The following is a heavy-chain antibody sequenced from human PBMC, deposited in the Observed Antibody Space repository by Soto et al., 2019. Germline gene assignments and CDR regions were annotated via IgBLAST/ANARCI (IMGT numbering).Heavy chain of an antibody. D-gene: IGHD1-1*01. J-gene: IGHJ4*02. V-gene: IGHV3-15*01. CDR3: VEGWNDF. Sequence: EVQLVESGGDLVEPGGSLRLSCVTSGFMFSSACMSWVRQGPGKGLEWVAGIKSKNDGGAAAYAAPVNDSISISRDDSNSTIDLQMNRLRGEDTALYYCVEGWNDFWGQGTLVTVSS. CDR1: GFMFSSAC. CDR2: IKSKNDGGAA.